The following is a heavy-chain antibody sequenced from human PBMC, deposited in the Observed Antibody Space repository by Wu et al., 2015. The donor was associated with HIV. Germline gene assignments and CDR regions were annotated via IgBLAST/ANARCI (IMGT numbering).Heavy chain of an antibody. CDR1: GYTFTGYY. D-gene: IGHD6-19*01. Sequence: QVQLVQSGAEVKKPGASVKVSCKASGYTFTGYYMHWVRQAPGQGLEWMGWINPNSGGTNYAQKFQGRVTMTRDTSISTAYMELSRLRSDDTAVYYCARDQDHKTAGSGWYEFYGMDVWGQGTTVTVSS. V-gene: IGHV1-2*02. J-gene: IGHJ6*02. CDR2: INPNSGGT. CDR3: ARDQDHKTAGSGWYEFYGMDV.